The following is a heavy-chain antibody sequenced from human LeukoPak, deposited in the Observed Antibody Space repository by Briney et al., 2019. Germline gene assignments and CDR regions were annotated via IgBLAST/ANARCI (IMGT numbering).Heavy chain of an antibody. J-gene: IGHJ4*02. V-gene: IGHV3-30*03. Sequence: PGRSLRLSCAASGFTFSSYGMHWVRQAPGKGLEWVAVISYDGSNKYYADSVKGRFTISRDNSKNTLYLQMNSLRAEDTAVYYCARAPGYGAAYYFDYWGQGTLVTVSS. CDR3: ARAPGYGAAYYFDY. D-gene: IGHD1-1*01. CDR2: ISYDGSNK. CDR1: GFTFSSYG.